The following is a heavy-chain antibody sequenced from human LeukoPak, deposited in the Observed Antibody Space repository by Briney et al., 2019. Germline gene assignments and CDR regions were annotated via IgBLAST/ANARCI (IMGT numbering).Heavy chain of an antibody. CDR2: IYYSGST. V-gene: IGHV4-59*01. CDR1: GGSISSYY. D-gene: IGHD2-15*01. Sequence: SETLSLTRTVSGGSISSYYWSWIRQPPGKGLEWIGYIYYSGSTNYNPSLKSRVTISVDTSKNQFSLKLSSVTAADTAVYYCARADCSGGSCYPNWFDPWGQGTLVTVSS. J-gene: IGHJ5*02. CDR3: ARADCSGGSCYPNWFDP.